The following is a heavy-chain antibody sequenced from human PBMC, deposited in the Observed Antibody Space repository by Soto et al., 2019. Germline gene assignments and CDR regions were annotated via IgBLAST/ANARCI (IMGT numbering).Heavy chain of an antibody. V-gene: IGHV1-69*02. J-gene: IGHJ4*02. CDR1: GGTFSSYT. D-gene: IGHD6-13*01. Sequence: QVQLVQSGAEVKKPGSSVKVSCKASGGTFSSYTISWVRQAPGQGLEWMGRIIPILGIANYAQKFQGRVTITADKSTSTAYMEPSSLRSEDTAVYYCARGGVAAAGAHGLAHNDYWGQGTLVTVSS. CDR2: IIPILGIA. CDR3: ARGGVAAAGAHGLAHNDY.